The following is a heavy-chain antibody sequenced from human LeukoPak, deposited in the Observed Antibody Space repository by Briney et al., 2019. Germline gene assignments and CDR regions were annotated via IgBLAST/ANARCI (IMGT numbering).Heavy chain of an antibody. Sequence: ASVKVSCKASGYTFTDYYMHWVRQAPGQGLEWMGWINPNSGGTNYAQKFQGRVTMTRDTSISTAYMELSRLTSDDTAVYYCAREITGMIGPTDYWGQGTLVTVSS. CDR1: GYTFTDYY. D-gene: IGHD1-20*01. CDR2: INPNSGGT. V-gene: IGHV1-2*02. J-gene: IGHJ4*02. CDR3: AREITGMIGPTDY.